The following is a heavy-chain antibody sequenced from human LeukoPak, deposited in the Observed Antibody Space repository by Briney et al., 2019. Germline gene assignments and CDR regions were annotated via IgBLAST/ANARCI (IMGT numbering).Heavy chain of an antibody. CDR3: ARLWDSSFDY. D-gene: IGHD6-19*01. CDR2: IYPADSDS. V-gene: IGHV5-51*01. J-gene: IGHJ4*02. CDR1: GYSFTSYW. Sequence: GESLKISCQGSGYSFTSYWIGWVRQMPGKGLEWMGIIYPADSDSKYSPSFQGQVTISADKSISTAYLQWSSLKASDTAMYYCARLWDSSFDYWGQGTLVTVSS.